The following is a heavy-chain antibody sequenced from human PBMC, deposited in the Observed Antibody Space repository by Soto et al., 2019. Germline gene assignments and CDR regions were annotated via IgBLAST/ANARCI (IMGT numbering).Heavy chain of an antibody. CDR3: GRGSRYSNY. D-gene: IGHD3-9*01. V-gene: IGHV3-74*01. CDR1: GFTFRSYW. Sequence: GGSLTLSCAASGFTFRSYWMHWVRQAPGEGLVWASRISDDERSISYADSVKGRFTISRDNAKNTLYLQMNSLRAEDTAVYYCGRGSRYSNYWGQGTRVTVSS. CDR2: ISDDERSI. J-gene: IGHJ4*02.